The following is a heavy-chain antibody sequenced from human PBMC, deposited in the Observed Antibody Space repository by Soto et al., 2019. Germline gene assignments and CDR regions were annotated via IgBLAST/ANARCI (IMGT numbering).Heavy chain of an antibody. Sequence: VGSLRLSCAASGFTFRFDSMSWVRQAPGKGLEWVSSISGSGDTTYYADSVKGRFTISRDNSKNTLFLQMNSLRAEDTAVYYCAKGRYFDFWGQGALVTVSS. CDR2: ISGSGDTT. CDR1: GFTFRFDS. V-gene: IGHV3-23*01. CDR3: AKGRYFDF. J-gene: IGHJ4*02.